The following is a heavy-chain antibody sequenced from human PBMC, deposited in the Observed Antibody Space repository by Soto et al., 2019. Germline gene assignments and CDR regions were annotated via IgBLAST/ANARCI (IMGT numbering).Heavy chain of an antibody. D-gene: IGHD3-22*01. V-gene: IGHV1-69*13. J-gene: IGHJ4*02. CDR3: ASSYFDPEYYYDSSGYYWGSNFDY. Sequence: GASVKVSCKASGGTFSSYAISWVRQAPGQGLEWMGGIIPIFGTANYAQKFQGRVTITADESTSTAYMELSSLRSEDTAVYYCASSYFDPEYYYDSSGYYWGSNFDYWGQGTLVTVSS. CDR1: GGTFSSYA. CDR2: IIPIFGTA.